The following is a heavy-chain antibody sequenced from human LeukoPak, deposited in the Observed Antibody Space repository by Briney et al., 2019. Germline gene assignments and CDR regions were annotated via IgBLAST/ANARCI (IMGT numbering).Heavy chain of an antibody. CDR2: INHSGST. Sequence: SETLSLTCTVSSGSIRNSNYYWGWIRQPPGKGLEWIGEINHSGSTNYNPSLKSRVTISVDTSKNQFSLKLSSVTAADTAVYYCARLPIWFGPVDAFDIWGQGTMVTVSS. V-gene: IGHV4-39*07. J-gene: IGHJ3*02. D-gene: IGHD3-10*01. CDR3: ARLPIWFGPVDAFDI. CDR1: SGSIRNSNYY.